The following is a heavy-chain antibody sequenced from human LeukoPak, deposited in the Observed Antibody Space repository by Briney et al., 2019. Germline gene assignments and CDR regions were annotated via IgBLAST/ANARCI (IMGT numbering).Heavy chain of an antibody. CDR1: GYTFTSYD. Sequence: ASVKVSCKASGYTFTSYDINWVRQATGQGLEWMGWMNPNSGNTGYAQKFQGRVTMTRNTSISTAYMELSSLRSEDTAVYYCARALAYCSSTSCYFWFDPWGRGTLVTVSS. V-gene: IGHV1-8*01. J-gene: IGHJ5*02. CDR2: MNPNSGNT. D-gene: IGHD2-2*01. CDR3: ARALAYCSSTSCYFWFDP.